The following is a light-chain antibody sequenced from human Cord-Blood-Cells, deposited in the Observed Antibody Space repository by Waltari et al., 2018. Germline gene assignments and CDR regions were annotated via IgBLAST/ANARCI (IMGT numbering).Light chain of an antibody. V-gene: IGKV1-5*03. Sequence: DIQITQSPFTLSASVGDRVTITCRTSKSISSWLAWYQQKPGKAPKLLIYKASSLESGVPSRFSGSGSGTEFTLTISSLQPDDFATYYCQQYNSYSTFGQGTKLEIK. CDR3: QQYNSYST. CDR2: KAS. CDR1: KSISSW. J-gene: IGKJ2*01.